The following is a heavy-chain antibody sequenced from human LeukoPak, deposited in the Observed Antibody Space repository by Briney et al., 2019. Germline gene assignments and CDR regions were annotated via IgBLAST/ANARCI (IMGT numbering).Heavy chain of an antibody. J-gene: IGHJ3*02. CDR2: IYNSGSS. CDR1: GGSISSYY. D-gene: IGHD6-13*01. Sequence: PSGTLSLTCTVSGGSISSYYWSWIRQPAGKGLEWIGRIYNSGSSNYNPSLKSRVTMSVDTSKNQFSLKLSSVTAADTAVYYCARVGQGGETAAGIGNAFDIWGQGTMVTVSS. CDR3: ARVGQGGETAAGIGNAFDI. V-gene: IGHV4-4*07.